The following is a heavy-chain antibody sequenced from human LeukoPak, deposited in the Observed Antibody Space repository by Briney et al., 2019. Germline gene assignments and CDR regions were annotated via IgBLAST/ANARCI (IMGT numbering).Heavy chain of an antibody. CDR1: GFIVSYYT. CDR3: ARVGARGYSGPYYFDY. V-gene: IGHV3-21*01. Sequence: PGGSLRLSCGASGFIVSYYTMNWVRQAPGKGLEWVSSIRSSGSYIFYADSVKGRFTISRDNAKNSLYLQMNSLRAEDTAVYYCARVGARGYSGPYYFDYWGQGALVTVSS. D-gene: IGHD5-18*01. CDR2: IRSSGSYI. J-gene: IGHJ4*02.